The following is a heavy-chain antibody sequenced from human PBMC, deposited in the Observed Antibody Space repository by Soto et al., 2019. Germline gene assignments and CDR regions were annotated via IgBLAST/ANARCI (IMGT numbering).Heavy chain of an antibody. Sequence: SETLSLTCTVSGGSISPFYWSWVRQPPGKGLEWIGYLYYSDNTNYNPSLKSRVTMSVDASKNQVSLRLTSVTAADTAVYYCARVGGVAARTFDYWGQGTVVTVSS. J-gene: IGHJ4*02. CDR1: GGSISPFY. V-gene: IGHV4-59*01. CDR2: LYYSDNT. D-gene: IGHD3-16*01. CDR3: ARVGGVAARTFDY.